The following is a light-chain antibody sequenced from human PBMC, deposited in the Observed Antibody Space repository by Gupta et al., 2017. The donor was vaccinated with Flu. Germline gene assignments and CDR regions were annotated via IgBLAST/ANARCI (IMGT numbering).Light chain of an antibody. Sequence: QSALTQPPSVSGAPGQRLTISCTGSSSDSGEGYDVHWDQQVPGTAPKLLIYGNNNRPSGVPDRFSGSKSGTSASLAITGLQAEDEADYYCQSYDSRRSGSVFGGGTRVTVL. CDR3: QSYDSRRSGSV. CDR2: GNN. J-gene: IGLJ3*02. CDR1: SSDSGEGYD. V-gene: IGLV1-40*01.